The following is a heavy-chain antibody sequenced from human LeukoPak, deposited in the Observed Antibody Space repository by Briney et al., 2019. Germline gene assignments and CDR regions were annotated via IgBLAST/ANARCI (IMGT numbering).Heavy chain of an antibody. Sequence: GGSLRLSCAASGFTFRNYVIHWVRQAPGKGLEWVAVISYDGSNKYYADSVKGRFTISRDNSKNTLYLQMNSLRAEDTAVYYCAKAGYGDYYYYGMDVWGQGTTVTVSS. CDR3: AKAGYGDYYYYGMDV. J-gene: IGHJ6*02. V-gene: IGHV3-30*18. CDR2: ISYDGSNK. CDR1: GFTFRNYV. D-gene: IGHD4-17*01.